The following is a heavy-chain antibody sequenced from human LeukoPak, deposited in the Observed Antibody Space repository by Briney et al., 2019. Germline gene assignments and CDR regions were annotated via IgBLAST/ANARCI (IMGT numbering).Heavy chain of an antibody. CDR1: GDSISSYY. D-gene: IGHD4-17*01. Sequence: SETLSLTCTVSGDSISSYYWSWIRQPPGKGLEWIGYIYYSGSTNYNPSLKSRVTISVDTSKNQFSLKLSSVTAADTAVYYCARDIYGDSDYWGQGTLVTVSS. CDR2: IYYSGST. V-gene: IGHV4-59*01. J-gene: IGHJ4*02. CDR3: ARDIYGDSDY.